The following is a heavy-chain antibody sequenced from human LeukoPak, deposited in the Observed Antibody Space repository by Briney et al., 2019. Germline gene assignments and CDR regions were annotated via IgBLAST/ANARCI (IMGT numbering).Heavy chain of an antibody. J-gene: IGHJ4*02. CDR3: ARDFTDF. CDR2: IKEDGSEK. CDR1: GFTFGTYW. Sequence: PGGSLRLSCAASGFTFGTYWMTWVRQAPGKGLEWVANIKEDGSEKYYVDSVKGRFTISRDNAKKSLYLQMNSLRAEDTAIYYCARDFTDFWGRGILVTVSA. V-gene: IGHV3-7*01.